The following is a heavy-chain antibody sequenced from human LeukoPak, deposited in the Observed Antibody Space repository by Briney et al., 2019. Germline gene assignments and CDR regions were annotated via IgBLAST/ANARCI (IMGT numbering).Heavy chain of an antibody. J-gene: IGHJ4*02. CDR3: ARDPNDFWSGYYRFDY. V-gene: IGHV1-46*01. Sequence: ASVKVSCKASGGTFSSYAISWVRQAPGQGLEWMGIINPSGGSTSYAQKFQGRVTMTRDTSTSTVYMELSSLRSEDTAVYYCARDPNDFWSGYYRFDYWGQGTLVTVSS. CDR2: INPSGGST. CDR1: GGTFSSYA. D-gene: IGHD3-3*01.